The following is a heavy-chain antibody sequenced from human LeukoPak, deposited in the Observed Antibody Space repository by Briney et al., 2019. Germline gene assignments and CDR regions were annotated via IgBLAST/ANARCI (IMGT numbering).Heavy chain of an antibody. CDR3: ARVKGSGYYYVFDY. V-gene: IGHV4-59*01. J-gene: IGHJ4*02. CDR1: GGSISSNY. CDR2: IHHSGST. Sequence: SETLSLTCTVSGGSISSNYWSWIRQSTGKGLEWIGYIHHSGSTSYNPSLKSRVTISVDTSKNQFSLKLSSVTAADTAVYYCARVKGSGYYYVFDYRGQGTLVTVSS. D-gene: IGHD3-22*01.